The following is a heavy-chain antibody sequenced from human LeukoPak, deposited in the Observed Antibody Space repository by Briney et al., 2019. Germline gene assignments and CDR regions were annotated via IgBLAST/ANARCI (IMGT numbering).Heavy chain of an antibody. CDR2: ISYEGNNK. J-gene: IGHJ6*02. CDR1: GFSFSDAW. CDR3: ARDRSMYFYGMDV. V-gene: IGHV3-30*03. Sequence: GGSLRLSCATSGFSFSDAWMNWVRQAPGKGLEWVAVISYEGNNKYYTDSVKGRFAISRDNPRNTLNLQMNSLRAEDTAVYYCARDRSMYFYGMDVWGQGTTVTVSS.